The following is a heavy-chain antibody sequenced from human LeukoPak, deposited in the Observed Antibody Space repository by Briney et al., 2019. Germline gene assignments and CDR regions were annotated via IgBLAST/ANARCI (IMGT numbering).Heavy chain of an antibody. CDR3: AKDLASITMIPLHYYYYGMDV. Sequence: GGSLRLSCAASGFTFSSYGMHWVRQAPGKGLEWVAVISYDGSSKYYADSVKGRFTISRDNSKNTLYLQMNSLRAEDTAVYYCAKDLASITMIPLHYYYYGMDVWGQGTTVTVSS. CDR1: GFTFSSYG. V-gene: IGHV3-30*18. J-gene: IGHJ6*02. CDR2: ISYDGSSK. D-gene: IGHD3-22*01.